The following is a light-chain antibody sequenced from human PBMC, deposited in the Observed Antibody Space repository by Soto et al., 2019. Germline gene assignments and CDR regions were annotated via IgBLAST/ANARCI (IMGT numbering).Light chain of an antibody. CDR1: QTIRSW. CDR3: QHYNTYSGA. V-gene: IGKV1-5*03. CDR2: KAS. J-gene: IGKJ1*01. Sequence: DIQMTQSPSTLSGSVGDSVTITCRASQTIRSWLAWYQQKPGKAPKLLIYKASTLQSGVHSRFSVSGSGTEFTLAISSVLPDDFATYYCQHYNTYSGAFGQGTKVELK.